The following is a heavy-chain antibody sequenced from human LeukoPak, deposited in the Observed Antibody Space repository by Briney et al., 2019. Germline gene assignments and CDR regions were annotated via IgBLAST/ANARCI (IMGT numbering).Heavy chain of an antibody. CDR3: ARDWGGFFDY. CDR2: ISSINTI. CDR1: GSTFSSYS. J-gene: IGHJ4*02. Sequence: GGSLRLSCAVSGSTFSSYSMNWVRQPPGKGLEWVSYISSINTIYYADSVKGRFTISRDNGKNSLYLQMNSLRAEDTAVYYCARDWGGFFDYWGQGTLVTVSS. V-gene: IGHV3-48*01. D-gene: IGHD3-16*01.